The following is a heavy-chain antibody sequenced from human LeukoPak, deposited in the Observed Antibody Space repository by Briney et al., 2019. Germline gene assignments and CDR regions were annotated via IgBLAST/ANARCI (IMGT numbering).Heavy chain of an antibody. CDR2: IYYTGSA. J-gene: IGHJ6*03. CDR3: ARLMGYSSAVRYYYYYMDV. D-gene: IGHD6-19*01. CDR1: GGSISSSSYY. V-gene: IGHV4-39*01. Sequence: SETLSLTCTVSGGSISSSSYYWGWIRQPPGKGLEWIGSIYYTGSAYYNPSLKSRVTISVDTSKNQFSLKLSSVTAADTAVYYCARLMGYSSAVRYYYYYMDVWGKGTTVTISS.